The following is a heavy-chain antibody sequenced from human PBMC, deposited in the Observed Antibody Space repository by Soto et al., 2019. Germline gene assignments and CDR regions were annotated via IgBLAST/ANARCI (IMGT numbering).Heavy chain of an antibody. D-gene: IGHD3-9*01. J-gene: IGHJ4*02. CDR3: ASPPLNADYDILTGYYGPVYYFDY. V-gene: IGHV1-2*02. CDR1: GYTFTGYY. CDR2: INPNSGGT. Sequence: ASVKVSCKASGYTFTGYYMHWVRQAPGQGLEWMGWINPNSGGTNYAQKFQGRVTMTRDTSISTAYMELSRLRSDDTAVYYCASPPLNADYDILTGYYGPVYYFDYWCQGTLVTVSS.